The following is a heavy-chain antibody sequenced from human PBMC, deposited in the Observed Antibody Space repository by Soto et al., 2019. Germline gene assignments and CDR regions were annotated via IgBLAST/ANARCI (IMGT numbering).Heavy chain of an antibody. Sequence: QVQLQESGPGLVKPSETLSLTCTVSGGSVSSGSYYWSWIRQPPGKGLEWIGYSYYSGSTNYNPSRKGRVTISVDTSKNQFSLNLSSVTAADTAVYYWARAWGGVVAATRNWFDPWGQGTLVTVSS. CDR3: ARAWGGVVAATRNWFDP. CDR1: GGSVSSGSYY. V-gene: IGHV4-61*01. J-gene: IGHJ5*02. CDR2: SYYSGST. D-gene: IGHD2-15*01.